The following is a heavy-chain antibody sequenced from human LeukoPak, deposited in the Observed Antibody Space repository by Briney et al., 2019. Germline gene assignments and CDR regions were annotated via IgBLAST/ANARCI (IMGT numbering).Heavy chain of an antibody. CDR3: AKDPRGSYSRDYYYYMDV. V-gene: IGHV3-33*06. CDR1: GFTFSSYS. J-gene: IGHJ6*03. D-gene: IGHD1-26*01. CDR2: IWYDGSNK. Sequence: GGSLRLSCAASGFTFSSYSINWVRQAPGKGLEWVAVIWYDGSNKYYADSVKGRFTISRDNSKNTLYLQMNSLGAEDAAVYYCAKDPRGSYSRDYYYYMDVWGKGTTVTVSS.